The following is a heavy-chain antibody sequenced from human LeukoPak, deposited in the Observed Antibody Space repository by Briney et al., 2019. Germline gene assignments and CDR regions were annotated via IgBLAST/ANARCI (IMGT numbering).Heavy chain of an antibody. D-gene: IGHD6-19*01. Sequence: GGSLRLSCAASGFTFTSYAMNWVRQAPGKGLEWVSTISGSGSSTYHVDSVKGRFTTSRDNSKNTLYLQMNSLRAEDTAEYYCAKGTRAVAGFDHFDYWGQGTLVTVSS. CDR2: ISGSGSST. CDR1: GFTFTSYA. V-gene: IGHV3-23*01. CDR3: AKGTRAVAGFDHFDY. J-gene: IGHJ4*02.